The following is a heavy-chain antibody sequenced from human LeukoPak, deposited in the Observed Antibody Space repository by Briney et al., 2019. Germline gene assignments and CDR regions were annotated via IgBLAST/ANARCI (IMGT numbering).Heavy chain of an antibody. D-gene: IGHD4-17*01. CDR1: GYTFTDYY. V-gene: IGHV1-2*02. Sequence: GASVNVSCKASGYTFTDYYIHWVRQAPGEGLEWLGWINPNSGGSNYAQQFQGRVTMTRDTSITTAYMELNRLRSDDTAVYYCARGDYAESLDYWGQGTLVTVSS. CDR3: ARGDYAESLDY. CDR2: INPNSGGS. J-gene: IGHJ4*02.